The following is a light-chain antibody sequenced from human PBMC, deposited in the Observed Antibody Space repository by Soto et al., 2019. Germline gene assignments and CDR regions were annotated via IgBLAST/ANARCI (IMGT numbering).Light chain of an antibody. V-gene: IGLV1-40*01. CDR2: GNS. CDR1: SSNIGAGYD. J-gene: IGLJ2*01. Sequence: QSVLTQPPSVSGAPGQRVTISCTGSSSNIGAGYDVHWYQQLPGTAPKLLIYGNSNRPSGVPDRFSGSKSGTSASLAITGLQAEYEADYYCPSYDSSLSGDVVFGGGTKLTVL. CDR3: PSYDSSLSGDVV.